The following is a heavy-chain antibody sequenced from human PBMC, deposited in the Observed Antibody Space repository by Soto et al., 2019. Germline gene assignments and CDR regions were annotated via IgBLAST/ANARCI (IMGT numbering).Heavy chain of an antibody. J-gene: IGHJ4*02. CDR3: ARVQSDVLRFLEWLFDY. D-gene: IGHD3-3*01. CDR2: IYSGGST. V-gene: IGHV3-53*01. Sequence: GGSLRLSCAASGFTVSSNYMSWVRQAPGKGLEWVSVIYSGGSTYYADSVKGRFTISRDNSKNTLYLQMNSLRAEDTAVYYCARVQSDVLRFLEWLFDYWGQGTL. CDR1: GFTVSSNY.